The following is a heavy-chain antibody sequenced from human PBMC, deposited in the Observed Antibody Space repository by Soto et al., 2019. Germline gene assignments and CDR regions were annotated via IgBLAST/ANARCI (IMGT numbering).Heavy chain of an antibody. Sequence: QVHLVQSGTEVKKPGSSVKVSCKASGGTFSSSGFSWVRQAPGQGLEWMGMIVPSLDTTNYAQKFQARVTITADEVTSTAYMELRRLISEDTAVYYCARWPQPRSTADPSAVDVWGQGTRVIVSS. CDR2: IVPSLDTT. J-gene: IGHJ6*02. V-gene: IGHV1-69*11. CDR3: ARWPQPRSTADPSAVDV. D-gene: IGHD2-21*02. CDR1: GGTFSSSG.